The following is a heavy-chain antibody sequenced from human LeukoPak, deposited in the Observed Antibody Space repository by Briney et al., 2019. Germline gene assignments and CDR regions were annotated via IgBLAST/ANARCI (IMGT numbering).Heavy chain of an antibody. CDR1: GFTFGTYW. Sequence: GGSLRLSCAASGFTFGTYWMSWVRQAPGKGLEWVANTNGDGSEKYFAGSVKGRFTISRDNARNSLFLQMNSLRAEDTAVYYCARARYCSSGNCYKDYWGQGSLVTVSS. J-gene: IGHJ4*02. CDR3: ARARYCSSGNCYKDY. V-gene: IGHV3-7*01. CDR2: TNGDGSEK. D-gene: IGHD2-15*01.